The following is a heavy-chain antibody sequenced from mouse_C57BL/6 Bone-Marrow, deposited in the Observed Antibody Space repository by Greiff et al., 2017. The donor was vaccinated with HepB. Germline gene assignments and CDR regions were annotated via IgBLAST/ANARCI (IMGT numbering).Heavy chain of an antibody. CDR1: GYTFTSYG. CDR2: IYPRSGNT. CDR3: ARSYPRGFAY. Sequence: VQVVESGAELARPGASVKLSCKASGYTFTSYGISWVKQRTGQGLEWIGEIYPRSGNTYYNEKFKGKATLTADKSSSTAYMELRSLTSEDSAVYFCARSYPRGFAYWGQGTLVTVSA. V-gene: IGHV1-81*01. J-gene: IGHJ3*01.